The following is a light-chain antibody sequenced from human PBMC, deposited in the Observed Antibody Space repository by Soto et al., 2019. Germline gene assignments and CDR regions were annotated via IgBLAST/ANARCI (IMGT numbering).Light chain of an antibody. J-gene: IGKJ5*01. CDR2: GAA. V-gene: IGKV3-11*01. CDR1: QSVFSS. CDR3: QQRSNWPPIP. Sequence: ETVMTQSPATLSVSPGERATLSCRASQSVFSSLAWYQHKPGQAPRLLIYGAATRATGIPARFSGSGSGTDFTLTISSLEPEDFAVYYCQQRSNWPPIPFGQGTRLEIK.